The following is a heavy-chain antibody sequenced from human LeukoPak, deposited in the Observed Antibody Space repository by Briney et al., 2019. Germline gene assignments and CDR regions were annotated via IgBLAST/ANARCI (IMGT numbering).Heavy chain of an antibody. CDR2: IYYSGST. Sequence: SETLSLTCTVSGGSISSYYWSWIRQPPGKGLEWIGYIYYSGSTNYNPSLKSQVTISVDTSKNQFSLKLSSVTAADTAVYYCARYGRAATAPKRYYFDYWGQGTLVTVSS. D-gene: IGHD1-14*01. V-gene: IGHV4-59*01. CDR1: GGSISSYY. CDR3: ARYGRAATAPKRYYFDY. J-gene: IGHJ4*02.